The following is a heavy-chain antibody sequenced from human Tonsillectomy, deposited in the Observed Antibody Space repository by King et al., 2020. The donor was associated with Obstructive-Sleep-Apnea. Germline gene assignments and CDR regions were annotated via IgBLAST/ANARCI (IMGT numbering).Heavy chain of an antibody. V-gene: IGHV3-73*01. CDR2: IRSKDHYAT. D-gene: IGHD4-23*01. J-gene: IGHJ6*02. Sequence: VQLVESGGGLVQPGGSLKLSCAASGFTFSGSGIHWVRQASGKGLEWVGRIRSKDHYATAYAASVRGRFTISRDDSMNTAYLQMNSLKTDDTAVYYCTRRSHTGTAVSGMDVWGQGTTVTVSS. CDR1: GFTFSGSG. CDR3: TRRSHTGTAVSGMDV.